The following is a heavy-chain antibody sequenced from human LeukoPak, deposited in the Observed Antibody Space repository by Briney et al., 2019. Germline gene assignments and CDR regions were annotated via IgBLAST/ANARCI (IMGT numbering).Heavy chain of an antibody. D-gene: IGHD1-1*01. Sequence: GGSLRLSCAASGFTFSTSWMTWVRQAPGKGLEWVANITQDGSDKYYMDSVKGRFTISRDNAKNSLYLQMNSLRAEDTAVYYCVRDPSGSGFAFDSWGQGALVTVSS. CDR2: ITQDGSDK. CDR3: VRDPSGSGFAFDS. CDR1: GFTFSTSW. V-gene: IGHV3-7*01. J-gene: IGHJ4*02.